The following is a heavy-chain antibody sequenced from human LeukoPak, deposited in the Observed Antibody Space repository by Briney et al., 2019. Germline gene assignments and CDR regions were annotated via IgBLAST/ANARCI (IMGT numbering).Heavy chain of an antibody. Sequence: PGGSLRLSCAASGFTFSSYAMHWVRQAPGKGLEWVSVIYSGGSTYYADSVTGRFTISRDNSKNTLYLQMNSLGAEDTAVYYCARVLGSYGYGFADWGQGTLVTVSS. J-gene: IGHJ5*02. CDR2: IYSGGST. CDR1: GFTFSSYA. CDR3: ARVLGSYGYGFAD. V-gene: IGHV3-66*01. D-gene: IGHD5-18*01.